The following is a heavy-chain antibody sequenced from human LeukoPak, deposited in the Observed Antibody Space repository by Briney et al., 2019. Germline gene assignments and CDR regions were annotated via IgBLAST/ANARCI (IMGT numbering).Heavy chain of an antibody. V-gene: IGHV3-30*04. J-gene: IGHJ4*02. CDR2: ISYDGSNK. Sequence: GGSLRLSCAASGFTFSSYAMHWVRQAPGKGLEWVAVISYDGSNKYYADSVKGRFTISRDNSKNTLYLQMNSLRAEDTAVYYCARVVEWELPLLDYWGQGTLVTVSS. CDR1: GFTFSSYA. D-gene: IGHD1-26*01. CDR3: ARVVEWELPLLDY.